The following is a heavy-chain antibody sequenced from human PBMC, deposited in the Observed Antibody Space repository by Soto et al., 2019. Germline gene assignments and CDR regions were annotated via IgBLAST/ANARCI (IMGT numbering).Heavy chain of an antibody. CDR2: ISSDGSKQ. CDR3: AKGHAPAIHSTFPI. Sequence: QVQLVESGGGVVQPGGSLRLSCEVSGFTLSDYGMHWVRQAPGKGLDWVGAISSDGSKQSYGDSVRGRFTFSRANSKNMLDLQMHSLRGDDTAVYYCAKGHAPAIHSTFPIWGQGTMVTVSS. V-gene: IGHV3-30*18. J-gene: IGHJ3*02. D-gene: IGHD3-3*01. CDR1: GFTLSDYG.